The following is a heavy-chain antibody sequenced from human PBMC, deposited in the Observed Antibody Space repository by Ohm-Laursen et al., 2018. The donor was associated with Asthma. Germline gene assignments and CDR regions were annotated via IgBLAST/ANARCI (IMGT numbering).Heavy chain of an antibody. CDR3: ARDYYDSSGYYLPYYYYYGMDV. J-gene: IGHJ6*02. CDR2: ISYDGSNK. CDR1: GFTFSSYG. V-gene: IGHV3-30*03. D-gene: IGHD3-22*01. Sequence: SLRLSCAASGFTFSSYGMHWVRQAPGKGLEWVAVISYDGSNKYYADSVKGRFTISRDNSKNTLYLQMNSLRAEDTAVYYCARDYYDSSGYYLPYYYYYGMDVWGQGTTVTVSS.